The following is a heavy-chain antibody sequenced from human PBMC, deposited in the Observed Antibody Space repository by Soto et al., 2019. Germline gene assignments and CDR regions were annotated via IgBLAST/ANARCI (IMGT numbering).Heavy chain of an antibody. D-gene: IGHD5-18*01. J-gene: IGHJ4*02. CDR3: ARDYSSYGAYDY. CDR1: GFTFSSDS. CDR2: ISSSSSTI. V-gene: IGHV3-48*01. Sequence: GGSLRLSCAASGFTFSSDSMNWVRQSPGKGLEWVSYISSSSSTIYYADSVKGRFTISRDNAKNSLYLQMNSLSAEDTAVYYCARDYSSYGAYDYWGQGTRVTV.